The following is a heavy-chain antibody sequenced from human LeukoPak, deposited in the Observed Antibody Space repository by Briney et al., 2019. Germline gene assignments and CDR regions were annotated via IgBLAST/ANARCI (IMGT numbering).Heavy chain of an antibody. Sequence: SVKASCKASGGTFSSYAISWVRQAPGQGLEWMGGIIPIFGTANYAQKFQGRVTITADESTSTAYMELSSLRSEDTAVYYCAAKYDYGGNSLNYWGQGTLVTVSS. CDR1: GGTFSSYA. J-gene: IGHJ4*02. V-gene: IGHV1-69*01. CDR3: AAKYDYGGNSLNY. D-gene: IGHD4-23*01. CDR2: IIPIFGTA.